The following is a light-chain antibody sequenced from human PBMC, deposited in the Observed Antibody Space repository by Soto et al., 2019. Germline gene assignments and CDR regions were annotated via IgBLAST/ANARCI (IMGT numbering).Light chain of an antibody. V-gene: IGLV2-14*01. Sequence: QSALTQPASLSGSPGQSITISCTGTSSDVGGYNYVSWFQQHPGKAPKLMIYEVSNRPSGVSNRFSGSKSANTASLTISGLQAEDEAEYYCQSYGDSLSGYVFGTGTKLTVL. J-gene: IGLJ1*01. CDR3: QSYGDSLSGYV. CDR2: EVS. CDR1: SSDVGGYNY.